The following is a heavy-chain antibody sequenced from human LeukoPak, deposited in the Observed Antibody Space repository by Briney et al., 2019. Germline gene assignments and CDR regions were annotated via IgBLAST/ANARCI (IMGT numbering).Heavy chain of an antibody. CDR2: ISYDGSNK. CDR3: ARDLERLSQTYYYGMDV. Sequence: PGGSLRLSCAASGFTFSSYGVNWVRQAPGKGLEWVAVISYDGSNKYYADSVKGRFTISRDNSKNTLYLQMSSLRAEDTAVYYCARDLERLSQTYYYGMDVWGQGTTVTASS. D-gene: IGHD3-3*01. J-gene: IGHJ6*02. CDR1: GFTFSSYG. V-gene: IGHV3-30-3*01.